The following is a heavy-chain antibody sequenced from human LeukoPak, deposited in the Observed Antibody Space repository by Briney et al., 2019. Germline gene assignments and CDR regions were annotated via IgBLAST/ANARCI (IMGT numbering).Heavy chain of an antibody. CDR1: GGSFSGYY. CDR3: ARDFKVTGYYGMDV. Sequence: SETLSLTCAVYGGSFSGYYWSWIRQHPGKGLEWIGYIYYSGSTYYNPSLKSRVTISVDTSKNQFSLKLSSVTAADTAVYYCARDFKVTGYYGMDVWGQGTTVTVSS. J-gene: IGHJ6*02. D-gene: IGHD1-14*01. V-gene: IGHV4-31*11. CDR2: IYYSGST.